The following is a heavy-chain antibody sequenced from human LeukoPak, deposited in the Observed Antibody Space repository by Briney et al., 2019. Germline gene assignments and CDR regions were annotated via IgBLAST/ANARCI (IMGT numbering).Heavy chain of an antibody. V-gene: IGHV3-30*03. Sequence: GGSLRLSCAASGFTFSSYGMHWVRQAPGKGLEWVAVISYDGSNKYYADSVKGRFTISRDNSKNTLYLQMNSLRAEDTALYHCARAVGYCSSTSCQYYFDYWGQGTLVTVSS. CDR2: ISYDGSNK. CDR1: GFTFSSYG. CDR3: ARAVGYCSSTSCQYYFDY. J-gene: IGHJ4*02. D-gene: IGHD2-2*03.